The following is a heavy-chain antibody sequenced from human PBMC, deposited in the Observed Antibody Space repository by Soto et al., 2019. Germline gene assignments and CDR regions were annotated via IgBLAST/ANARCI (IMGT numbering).Heavy chain of an antibody. D-gene: IGHD2-15*01. CDR1: GYTFTSYA. Sequence: ASVKVSCKASGYTFTSYAMHWVRQAPGQRLEWMGWINAGNGNTKYSQKFQGRVTITRDTSASTAYMELSSLRSEDTAVYYCAIVYCSGGSCYGPFGYWGQGTLVTVSS. J-gene: IGHJ4*02. CDR3: AIVYCSGGSCYGPFGY. CDR2: INAGNGNT. V-gene: IGHV1-3*01.